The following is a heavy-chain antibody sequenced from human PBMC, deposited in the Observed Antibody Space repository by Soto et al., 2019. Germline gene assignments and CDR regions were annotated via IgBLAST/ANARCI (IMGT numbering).Heavy chain of an antibody. D-gene: IGHD3-3*01. CDR1: GYTFTGYY. J-gene: IGHJ3*02. CDR2: INPNSGGT. CDR3: ARGQQTRRITIFGVVISGAFDI. Sequence: ASVKVSCKASGYTFTGYYMHWVRQAPGQGLERMGWINPNSGGTNYAQKFQGWVTMTRDTSISTAYMELSRLRSDDTAVYYCARGQQTRRITIFGVVISGAFDIWGQGTMVTVS. V-gene: IGHV1-2*04.